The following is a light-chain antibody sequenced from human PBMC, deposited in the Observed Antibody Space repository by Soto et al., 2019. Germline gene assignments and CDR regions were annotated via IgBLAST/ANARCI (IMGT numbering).Light chain of an antibody. Sequence: DIPMTQSPSTLSASVEDRVTINCRASQTISNWLAWYQQKPGKAPNLLIYGASSLQSGVPSRFSGSGSGTEFTLTISSLQPDDFATYYCQQYDSYPYTFGQGTKLEIK. J-gene: IGKJ2*01. CDR1: QTISNW. V-gene: IGKV1-5*01. CDR3: QQYDSYPYT. CDR2: GAS.